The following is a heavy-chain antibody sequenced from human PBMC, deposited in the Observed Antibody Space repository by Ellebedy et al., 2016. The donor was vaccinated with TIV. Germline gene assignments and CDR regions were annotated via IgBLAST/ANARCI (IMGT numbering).Heavy chain of an antibody. CDR3: AKDESSGWYPRNFDL. J-gene: IGHJ2*01. V-gene: IGHV3-23*01. CDR2: ISGSGGST. Sequence: GESLKISCAASGFTFSSYAMSWVRQAPGKGLEWVSTISGSGGSTYYADSVKGRFTISRDKSKNTLYLQMNSLRAEDTAVYYCAKDESSGWYPRNFDLWGRGTLVTVSS. CDR1: GFTFSSYA. D-gene: IGHD6-19*01.